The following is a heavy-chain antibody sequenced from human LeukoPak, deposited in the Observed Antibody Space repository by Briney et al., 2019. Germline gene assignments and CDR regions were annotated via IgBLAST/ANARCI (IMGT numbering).Heavy chain of an antibody. Sequence: GGSLRLSCAASGFTFSSYSMNWVRQAPGKGLEWVSYISSSSSTIYYADSVKGRFTISRDNAKNSLYLQMNSLRAEDTAVYYCARGSGPAAPFYYYYYMDVWGKGTTVTVSS. CDR2: ISSSSSTI. V-gene: IGHV3-48*01. D-gene: IGHD2-2*01. J-gene: IGHJ6*03. CDR1: GFTFSSYS. CDR3: ARGSGPAAPFYYYYYMDV.